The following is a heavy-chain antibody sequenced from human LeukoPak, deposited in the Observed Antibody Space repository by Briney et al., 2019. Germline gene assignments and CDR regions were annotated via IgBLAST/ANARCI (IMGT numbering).Heavy chain of an antibody. D-gene: IGHD6-13*01. CDR3: ARMVPEYSSSWDGLFDY. Sequence: SETLSLTCTVSGGSISSSSYYWGWIRQPPGKGLEWIVSIYYSGSTYYNPSLKSRVTISVDTSKNQFSLKLSSVTAADTAVYYCARMVPEYSSSWDGLFDYWGQGTLVTVSS. CDR1: GGSISSSSYY. V-gene: IGHV4-39*01. CDR2: IYYSGST. J-gene: IGHJ4*02.